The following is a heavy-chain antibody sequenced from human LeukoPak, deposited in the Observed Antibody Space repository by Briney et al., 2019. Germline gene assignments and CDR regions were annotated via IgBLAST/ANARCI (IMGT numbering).Heavy chain of an antibody. V-gene: IGHV1-46*01. D-gene: IGHD2-2*01. CDR1: GYTFPSYY. CDR3: ARVDCSSTSCPTPVYYYYYGMDV. J-gene: IGHJ6*02. CDR2: INPSVVST. Sequence: SSVKVSCKASGYTFPSYYMQLVRQAPGHALEWLGIINPSVVSTSYAQKFQGRVTMTRDTSTSTVYMELSSLRSEDTAVYYCARVDCSSTSCPTPVYYYYYGMDVWGQGTTVTVSS.